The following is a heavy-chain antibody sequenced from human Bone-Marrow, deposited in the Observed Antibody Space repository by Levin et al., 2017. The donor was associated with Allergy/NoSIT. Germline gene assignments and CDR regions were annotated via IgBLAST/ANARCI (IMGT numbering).Heavy chain of an antibody. CDR1: GFTFSDYY. D-gene: IGHD6-13*01. Sequence: GESLKISCAASGFTFSDYYMSWIRQAPGKGLEWVSYISSSGSTIYYADSVKGRFTISRDNAKNSLYLQMNSLRAEDTAVYYCARHYSSSWYRNYYYYYGMDVWGQGTTVTVSS. CDR3: ARHYSSSWYRNYYYYYGMDV. J-gene: IGHJ6*02. V-gene: IGHV3-11*01. CDR2: ISSSGSTI.